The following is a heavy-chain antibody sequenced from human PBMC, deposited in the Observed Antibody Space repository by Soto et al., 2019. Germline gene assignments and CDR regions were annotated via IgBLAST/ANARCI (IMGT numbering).Heavy chain of an antibody. CDR2: INPNSGGT. J-gene: IGHJ3*02. D-gene: IGHD1-26*01. CDR1: GYTFTGYY. CDR3: ARVKSPTMLVRGSFDI. V-gene: IGHV1-2*02. Sequence: ASVKVSCKASGYTFTGYYMHWVRQAPGQGLEWMGWINPNSGGTNYAQKFQGRVTMTRDTSISTAYMELSRLRSDDTAVYYCARVKSPTMLVRGSFDIWGQGTMVTVSS.